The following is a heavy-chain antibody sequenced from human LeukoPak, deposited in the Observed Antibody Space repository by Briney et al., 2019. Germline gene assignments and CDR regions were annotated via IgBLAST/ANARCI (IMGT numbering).Heavy chain of an antibody. CDR1: GFTFSSYA. J-gene: IGHJ4*02. Sequence: GASVKVSCKASGFTFSSYAMSWVRQAPGKGLEWVSAISGSGGSTYYADSVKGRFTISRDNSKNTLYLQMNSLRAEDTAVYYCAKAQGGTVTTPDYWGQGTLVTVSS. D-gene: IGHD4-17*01. CDR2: ISGSGGST. V-gene: IGHV3-23*01. CDR3: AKAQGGTVTTPDY.